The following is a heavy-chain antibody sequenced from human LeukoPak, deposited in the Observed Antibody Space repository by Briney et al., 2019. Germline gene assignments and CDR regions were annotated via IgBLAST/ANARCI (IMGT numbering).Heavy chain of an antibody. CDR3: ARQGGPSPTHYCSGGSCPADY. CDR1: GYSFTSYW. D-gene: IGHD2-15*01. J-gene: IGHJ4*02. Sequence: GESLKISCKGSGYSFTSYWIGWVRQMPGKGLEWMGIIYPGDSDTRYSPSFQGQVTISADKSISTAYLQWSSLKASDTAMYYCARQGGPSPTHYCSGGSCPADYWGQGTLVTVSS. CDR2: IYPGDSDT. V-gene: IGHV5-51*01.